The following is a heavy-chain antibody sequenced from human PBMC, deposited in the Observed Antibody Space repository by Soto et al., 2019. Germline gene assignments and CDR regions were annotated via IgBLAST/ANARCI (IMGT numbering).Heavy chain of an antibody. CDR1: GFTFSSYA. D-gene: IGHD3-3*01. J-gene: IGHJ4*02. Sequence: GGSLRLSCAASGFTFSSYAMSWVRQAPGKGLEWVSAISGSGGSTYYADSEKGRFTISRDNSKNTLYLQMNSLRAEDTAVYYCAKASSYYDFWGGYYLGPGFDYWGQGTLVTVSS. CDR2: ISGSGGST. V-gene: IGHV3-23*01. CDR3: AKASSYYDFWGGYYLGPGFDY.